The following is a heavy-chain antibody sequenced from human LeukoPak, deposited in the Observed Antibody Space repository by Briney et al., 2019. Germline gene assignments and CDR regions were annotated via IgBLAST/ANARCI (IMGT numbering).Heavy chain of an antibody. J-gene: IGHJ3*02. V-gene: IGHV1-18*01. CDR1: SYTFARYG. CDR2: ISPYNGNR. Sequence: ASVTVSCKASSYTFARYGWSWVRQPPGQGLEWMGWISPYNGNRNYAQNLQGRVTMTTDTSTSTAYMELRSLRSADTAVYYCARDLGWELPIPDAFNIWGQGTMVIVSS. CDR3: ARDLGWELPIPDAFNI. D-gene: IGHD1-26*01.